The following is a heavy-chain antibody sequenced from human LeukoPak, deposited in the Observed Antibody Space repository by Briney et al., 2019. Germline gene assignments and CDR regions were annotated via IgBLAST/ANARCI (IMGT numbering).Heavy chain of an antibody. D-gene: IGHD4-23*01. J-gene: IGHJ4*02. CDR3: ARVYGGNDFDY. V-gene: IGHV1-2*02. CDR1: GYTFTDYY. Sequence: ASVKVSCKASGYTFTDYYMRWVRQAPGQGLEWMGWINPNSGGTNYAQNFQGRVTMTRDTSISTAYMELSRLRSDDTAVYYCARVYGGNDFDYWGQGTLVTVSS. CDR2: INPNSGGT.